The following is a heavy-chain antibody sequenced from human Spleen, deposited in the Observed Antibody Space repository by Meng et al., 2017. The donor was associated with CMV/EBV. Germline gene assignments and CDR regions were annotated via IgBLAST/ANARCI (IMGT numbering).Heavy chain of an antibody. V-gene: IGHV5-51*01. CDR3: ARLSYYGSGSYYDA. CDR1: GYRFTNYQ. Sequence: GESLKISCKGSGYRFTNYQIAWVRQMSGKGLEWMGIIYPGDSDTRYSPSFQGQVTISADKSISTAYLQWSSLKASDTAMYYCARLSYYGSGSYYDAWGQGTTVTVSS. J-gene: IGHJ6*02. D-gene: IGHD3-10*01. CDR2: IYPGDSDT.